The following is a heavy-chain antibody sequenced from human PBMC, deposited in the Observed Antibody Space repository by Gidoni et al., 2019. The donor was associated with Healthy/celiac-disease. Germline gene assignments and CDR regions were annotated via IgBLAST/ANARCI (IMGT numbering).Heavy chain of an antibody. CDR1: GFTFSSYA. D-gene: IGHD4-17*01. J-gene: IGHJ4*02. CDR3: ARDHDAVTTRYFDY. CDR2: ISYDGSNK. Sequence: QVQLVESGGGVVQPGRSLRLSCAASGFTFSSYAMHWVRQAPGKGLEWLSVISYDGSNKYYADSVKGRFTISRDNSKNTLYLQMNSLRAEDTAVYYCARDHDAVTTRYFDYWGQGTLVTVSS. V-gene: IGHV3-30-3*01.